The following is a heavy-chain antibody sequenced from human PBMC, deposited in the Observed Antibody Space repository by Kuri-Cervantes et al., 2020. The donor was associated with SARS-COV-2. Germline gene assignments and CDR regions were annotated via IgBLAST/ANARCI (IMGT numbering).Heavy chain of an antibody. J-gene: IGHJ4*02. CDR1: GFTFSSYA. D-gene: IGHD3-10*01. CDR3: ARDASVRFGEVYFDY. V-gene: IGHV3-30-3*01. Sequence: GESLKISCAASGFTFSSYAMHWVRQAPGKRLEWVAVISYDGSNKYYADSVKGRFTISRDNSKNTLYLQMNSLRAEDTAVYYCARDASVRFGEVYFDYWGQGTLVTVSS. CDR2: ISYDGSNK.